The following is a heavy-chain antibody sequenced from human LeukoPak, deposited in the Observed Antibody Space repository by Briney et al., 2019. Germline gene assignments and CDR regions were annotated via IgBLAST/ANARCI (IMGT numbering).Heavy chain of an antibody. CDR1: GFTFSTFA. D-gene: IGHD6-19*01. J-gene: IGHJ4*02. V-gene: IGHV3-30-3*01. Sequence: PGGSLRLYCAASGFTFSTFAMHWVRQAPGKGLEWVAVISYDGNNKYYADSVKGRFTISRDNSKNTLYLQMSSLRVEDTAVYYCARDHGSSGWYETVDYWGQGTLVTVSS. CDR2: ISYDGNNK. CDR3: ARDHGSSGWYETVDY.